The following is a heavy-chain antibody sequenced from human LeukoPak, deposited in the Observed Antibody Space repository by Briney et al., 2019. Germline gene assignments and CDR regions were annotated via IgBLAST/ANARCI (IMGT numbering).Heavy chain of an antibody. CDR1: GYTFTSYG. V-gene: IGHV1-18*01. CDR2: ISAYNGNT. CDR3: ARALIVATIETWFDP. J-gene: IGHJ5*02. Sequence: GASVKVSCKAPGYTFTSYGISWVRQAPGQGLEWMGWISAYNGNTNYAQKLQGRVTMTTDTSTNTAYMELRSLRSDDTAVYYCARALIVATIETWFDPWGQGTLVTVSS. D-gene: IGHD5-12*01.